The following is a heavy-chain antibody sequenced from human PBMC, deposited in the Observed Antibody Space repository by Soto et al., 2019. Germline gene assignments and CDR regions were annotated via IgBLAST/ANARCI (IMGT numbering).Heavy chain of an antibody. CDR3: ARGLEGATIPFDS. V-gene: IGHV4-59*08. CDR1: GGSISNSY. Sequence: QVQLQESGPGLVKPSETLSLTCSVSGGSISNSYWSWIRQPPGKGLEWIGYIYYSGSTNYNPSLKSRVTISIDTSKNQLSLKLSSVTAADTAVYYCARGLEGATIPFDSWGQGTLVTVSS. D-gene: IGHD1-26*01. CDR2: IYYSGST. J-gene: IGHJ4*02.